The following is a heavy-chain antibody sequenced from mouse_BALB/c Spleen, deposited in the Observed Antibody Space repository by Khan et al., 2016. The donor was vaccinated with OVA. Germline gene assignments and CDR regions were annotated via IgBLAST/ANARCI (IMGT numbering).Heavy chain of an antibody. J-gene: IGHJ1*01. CDR3: ARDDYRLGYFDV. CDR2: ISYSGST. V-gene: IGHV3-2*02. D-gene: IGHD2-14*01. Sequence: EVQLVESGPGLVKPSQSLSLTCTVTGYSITSDYAWNWIRQFPGNKLEWMGYISYSGSTSSNPSLKSRISITRHPSKNQFFLQLNSVTTEDTATYYCARDDYRLGYFDVGGAGTTVTVSS. CDR1: GYSITSDYA.